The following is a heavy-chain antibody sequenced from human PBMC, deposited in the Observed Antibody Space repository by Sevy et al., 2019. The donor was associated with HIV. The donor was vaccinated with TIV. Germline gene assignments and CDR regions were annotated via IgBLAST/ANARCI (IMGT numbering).Heavy chain of an antibody. V-gene: IGHV4-59*01. CDR3: ARATAYYYGSGSYRSKASYYYYMDV. Sequence: SETLSLTCTVSGGSISSYYWSWIRQPPGKGLEWIGYIYYSGSTNYSPSLKSRVTISVDTSKNQFSLKLSSVTAADTAVYYCARATAYYYGSGSYRSKASYYYYMDVWGKGTTVTVSS. J-gene: IGHJ6*03. CDR2: IYYSGST. D-gene: IGHD3-10*01. CDR1: GGSISSYY.